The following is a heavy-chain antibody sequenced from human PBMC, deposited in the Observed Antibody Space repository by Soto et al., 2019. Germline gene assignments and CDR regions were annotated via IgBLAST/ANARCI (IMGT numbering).Heavy chain of an antibody. Sequence: QFQLVHSGAEVKKPGASVKVSCKASGSTFTSYGISWLRQAPGQGLEGMGWISAYNGNTNYAQKRQGRVTMTTDTSTSTAYMELRSLRSDDTAVYYCAGENCGPDYWGQGTLVTVSS. CDR1: GSTFTSYG. CDR3: AGENCGPDY. J-gene: IGHJ4*02. V-gene: IGHV1-18*01. D-gene: IGHD2-21*01. CDR2: ISAYNGNT.